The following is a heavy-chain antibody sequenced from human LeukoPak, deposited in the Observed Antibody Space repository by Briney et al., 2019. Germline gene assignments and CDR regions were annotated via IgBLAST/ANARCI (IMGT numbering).Heavy chain of an antibody. CDR2: IKPNNGDT. V-gene: IGHV1-2*06. J-gene: IGHJ4*02. CDR3: ARRVQSTGVFDY. Sequence: ASVKVSCNASGYTFTDYYMHWVRQAPVQGLEWMGRIKPNNGDTNYAQKFQGRVTMTRDTSINTAYMELSRLESDDTAVYYCARRVQSTGVFDYWGQGTLVTVSS. CDR1: GYTFTDYY. D-gene: IGHD1-1*01.